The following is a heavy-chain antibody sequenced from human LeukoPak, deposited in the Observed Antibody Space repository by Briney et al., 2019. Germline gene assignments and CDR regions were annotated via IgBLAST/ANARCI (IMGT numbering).Heavy chain of an antibody. D-gene: IGHD6-25*01. CDR1: GGSISSYY. CDR3: VRLAALRGFYYYMDV. Sequence: PSETLSLTCTVSGGSISSYYWSWIRQPPGKGLEWIGYIYYSGSTNYNPSLRGRVTISIDTPKNQFSLELSSVTAADTAVYYCVRLAALRGFYYYMDVWGKGTAVTVSS. J-gene: IGHJ6*03. CDR2: IYYSGST. V-gene: IGHV4-59*01.